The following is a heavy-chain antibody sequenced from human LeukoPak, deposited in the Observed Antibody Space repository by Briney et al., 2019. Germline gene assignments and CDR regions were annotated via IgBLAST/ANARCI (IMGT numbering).Heavy chain of an antibody. D-gene: IGHD6-19*01. CDR1: GYTFTGYY. J-gene: IGHJ6*04. CDR2: INPNSGGT. V-gene: IGHV1-2*02. Sequence: ASVKVSCKASGYTFTGYYMHWVRQAPGQGLEWMGWINPNSGGTNYAQRFQGRVTMTRDTSISTAYMELSRLRSDDTAVYYCARGYSSGWSMDVWGKGTTVTVSS. CDR3: ARGYSSGWSMDV.